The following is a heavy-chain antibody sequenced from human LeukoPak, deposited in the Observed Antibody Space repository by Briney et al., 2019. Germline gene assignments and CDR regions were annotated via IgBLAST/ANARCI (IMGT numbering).Heavy chain of an antibody. D-gene: IGHD4-11*01. CDR2: INPNSGGT. CDR3: ARDPRGYSNQNYYYIDV. V-gene: IGHV1-2*02. Sequence: ASVTLCFTASAYTFTFNYMHLVRQAPGQGLEWMGWINPNSGGTNYAQKFQGRVTMTRDTSISTAYMKLRRLESDDTAVYDCARDPRGYSNQNYYYIDVWGKGTTVTVSS. CDR1: AYTFTFNY. J-gene: IGHJ6*03.